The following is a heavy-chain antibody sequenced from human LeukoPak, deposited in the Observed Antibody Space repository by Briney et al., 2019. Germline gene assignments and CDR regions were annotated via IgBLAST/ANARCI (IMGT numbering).Heavy chain of an antibody. Sequence: SETLSLTCAVYGGSFSGYYWSWIRQPPGKGLEWIGRIYTSGSTNYNPSLKSRVTISVDTSKNQFSLKLSSVTAADTAVYYCARTYCSSTSCYGFFDYWGQGTLVTVSS. CDR1: GGSFSGYY. CDR3: ARTYCSSTSCYGFFDY. CDR2: IYTSGST. D-gene: IGHD2-2*01. J-gene: IGHJ4*02. V-gene: IGHV4-59*10.